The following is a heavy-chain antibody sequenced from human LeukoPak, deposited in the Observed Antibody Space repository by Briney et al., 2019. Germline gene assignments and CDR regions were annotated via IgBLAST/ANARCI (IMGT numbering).Heavy chain of an antibody. Sequence: GGSLRLSCAASGFTFSSYSMNWVRQAPGKGLEWVSSISSSSSYIYCADSVKGRFTISRDNAKNSLYLQMNSLRAEDTAVYYCANYGSGSYGLDYYYMDVWGKGTTVTVSS. CDR3: ANYGSGSYGLDYYYMDV. D-gene: IGHD3-10*01. J-gene: IGHJ6*03. CDR1: GFTFSSYS. CDR2: ISSSSSYI. V-gene: IGHV3-21*01.